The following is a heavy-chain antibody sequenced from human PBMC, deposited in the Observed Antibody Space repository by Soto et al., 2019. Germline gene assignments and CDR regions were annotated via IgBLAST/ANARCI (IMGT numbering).Heavy chain of an antibody. D-gene: IGHD4-17*01. J-gene: IGHJ6*02. CDR3: ASGGWTTGGYYSYYYGMDV. CDR2: INYSGST. Sequence: SETLSLTCAVYGGSFSGYYWSWIRQPPGKGLEWFGEINYSGSTNYNPSLKRRVTISVDTPKNQFSLKLSSVAAADTAVYYCASGGWTTGGYYSYYYGMDVWGQGTTVTAAS. V-gene: IGHV4-34*01. CDR1: GGSFSGYY.